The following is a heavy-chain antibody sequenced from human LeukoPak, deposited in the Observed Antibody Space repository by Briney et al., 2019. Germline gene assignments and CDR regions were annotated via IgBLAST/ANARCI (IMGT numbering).Heavy chain of an antibody. CDR3: ARFAEVYYYVDV. CDR1: GSTFSSYS. V-gene: IGHV3-21*01. D-gene: IGHD2-21*01. J-gene: IGHJ6*03. Sequence: PGGSLRLSCAASGSTFSSYSMNWVRQAPGKGLEWVSSISSSSSYIYYADSVKGRFTISRDNAKNSLYLQMNSLRAEDTAVYFCARFAEVYYYVDVWGTGTTVIVSS. CDR2: ISSSSSYI.